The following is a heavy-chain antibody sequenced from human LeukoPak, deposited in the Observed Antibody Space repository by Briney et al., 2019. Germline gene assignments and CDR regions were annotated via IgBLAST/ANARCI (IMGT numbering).Heavy chain of an antibody. CDR2: ICGAYDT. Sequence: GGSLRLSCAASGFTFNNYAMSWVRQAPGKGLEWVSTICGAYDTYYEDSVKGRFTFSRDTSKNTLYLQMNSLRAEDAALYYCLKDLAPDEFLYGQWGQGTLVTVSS. CDR3: LKDLAPDEFLYGQ. V-gene: IGHV3-23*01. D-gene: IGHD2-2*02. CDR1: GFTFNNYA. J-gene: IGHJ4*02.